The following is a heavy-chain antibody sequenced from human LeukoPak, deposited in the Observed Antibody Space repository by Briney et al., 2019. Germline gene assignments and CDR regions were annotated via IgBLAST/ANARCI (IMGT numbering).Heavy chain of an antibody. CDR2: IRSSGTST. J-gene: IGHJ3*02. CDR3: ARATAAANDAFDI. CDR1: GFTFSSFS. V-gene: IGHV3-48*04. D-gene: IGHD6-13*01. Sequence: GGSLRLFCAASGFTFSSFSMNWVRQAPGKGLEWVSYIRSSGTSTDYTGSVKGRFTISRDNAKNSLYLQMNSLRAEDTAVYYCARATAAANDAFDIWGQGTMVTVSS.